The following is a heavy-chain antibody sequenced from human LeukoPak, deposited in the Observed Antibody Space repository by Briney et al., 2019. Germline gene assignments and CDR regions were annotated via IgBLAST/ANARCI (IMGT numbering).Heavy chain of an antibody. CDR1: GYTFSDYY. CDR3: MREVGSNNWYAY. Sequence: GASVKVSCKASGYTFSDYYMHWVRQAPGQGLEWIGWINPNSGGTKYAQKFQGRVTMTRDTSISTAYIEVSRLRSDDTAVYYCMREVGSNNWYAYWGQGTLVTVSS. V-gene: IGHV1-2*02. CDR2: INPNSGGT. J-gene: IGHJ5*01. D-gene: IGHD6-13*01.